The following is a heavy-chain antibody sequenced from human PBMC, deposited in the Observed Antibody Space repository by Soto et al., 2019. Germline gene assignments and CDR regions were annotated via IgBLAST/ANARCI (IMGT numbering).Heavy chain of an antibody. V-gene: IGHV1-69*01. CDR2: IIPMFGIT. D-gene: IGHD3-22*01. CDR3: ARAGWEDDSSGYYDY. CDR1: GGSFSNYN. J-gene: IGHJ4*02. Sequence: QVQLVQSGAEVKKPGSSVKVSCKASGGSFSNYNINWVRQAPGQGLEWMGGIIPMFGITNYAQKFQGRVTLTADESTSTAYMELSSLRSEDTAVYYCARAGWEDDSSGYYDYWGQGTLVTVSS.